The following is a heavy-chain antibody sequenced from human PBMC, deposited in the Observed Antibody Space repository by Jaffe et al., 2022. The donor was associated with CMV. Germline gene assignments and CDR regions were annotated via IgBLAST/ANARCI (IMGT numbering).Heavy chain of an antibody. D-gene: IGHD2-2*01. V-gene: IGHV2-70*15. CDR2: IDWDDDK. Sequence: QVTLRESGPALVKPTQTLTLTCTFSGFSLSTSGMCVSWIRQPPGKALEWLARIDWDDDKYYSTSLKTRLTISKDTSKNQVVLTMTNMDPVDTATYYCARTSPAQVPAAYDAFDIWGQGTMVTVSS. J-gene: IGHJ3*02. CDR3: ARTSPAQVPAAYDAFDI. CDR1: GFSLSTSGMC.